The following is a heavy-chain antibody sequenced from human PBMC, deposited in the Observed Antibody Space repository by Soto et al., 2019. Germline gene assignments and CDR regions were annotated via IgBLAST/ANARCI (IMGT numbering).Heavy chain of an antibody. Sequence: GGSLRLSCAASGFTFSSYSMNWVRQAPGKGLEWVSSISSSTYIYYADSVKGRFTISRDNAKNSLYLQMNSLRAEDTAVYYCARELDYYDRSGYYPDYWGRGALVTVSS. D-gene: IGHD3-22*01. CDR2: ISSSTYI. J-gene: IGHJ4*02. CDR3: ARELDYYDRSGYYPDY. CDR1: GFTFSSYS. V-gene: IGHV3-21*01.